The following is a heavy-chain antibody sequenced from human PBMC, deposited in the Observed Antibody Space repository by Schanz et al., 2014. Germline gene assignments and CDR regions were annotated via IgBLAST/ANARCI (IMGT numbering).Heavy chain of an antibody. V-gene: IGHV3-33*01. CDR2: IWFDGNNK. CDR1: GFTFSAYG. J-gene: IGHJ3*01. Sequence: QVQLVESGGGVVQPGRSLRLSCAASGFTFSAYGMHWVRQAPGKGLEWVAVIWFDGNNKFYADSVKGRFTISRDNSKNTLYLQMNSLRAEDTAVYYCVRDAGRDGYNLAFDVWGQGTLVTVSS. D-gene: IGHD1-1*01. CDR3: VRDAGRDGYNLAFDV.